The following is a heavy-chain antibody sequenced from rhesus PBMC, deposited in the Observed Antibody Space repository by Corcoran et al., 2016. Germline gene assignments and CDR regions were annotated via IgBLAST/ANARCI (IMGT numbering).Heavy chain of an antibody. V-gene: IGHV3-116*02. CDR2: IRNTPSGGTP. CDR1: GFTFSDYY. CDR3: VSAPWRHPAG. Sequence: EVRLVESGGGLVQPGGSLRLSCAASGFTFSDYYMSWGRQAPGRGPEGVGFIRNTPSGGTPEYAASVKGRCTISRDDSKSIASLQMNSLKTEDTAVYYCVSAPWRHPAGWGQGVLVTVSS. J-gene: IGHJ4*01. D-gene: IGHD1-38*01.